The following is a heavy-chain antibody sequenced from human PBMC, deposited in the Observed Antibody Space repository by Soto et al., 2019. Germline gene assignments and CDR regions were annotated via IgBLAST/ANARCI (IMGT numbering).Heavy chain of an antibody. CDR2: ISYDGSNK. J-gene: IGHJ4*02. CDR1: GFTFSSYA. D-gene: IGHD3-10*01. Sequence: QVQLVESGGGVVQPGRSLRLSCAASGFTFSSYAMHWVRQAPGKGLEWVAVISYDGSNKYYADSVKGRFTISRDNSKNTLYLQMNSLRAEDTAVYYCARVWFGETKPFDYWGQGTLVTVSS. CDR3: ARVWFGETKPFDY. V-gene: IGHV3-30-3*01.